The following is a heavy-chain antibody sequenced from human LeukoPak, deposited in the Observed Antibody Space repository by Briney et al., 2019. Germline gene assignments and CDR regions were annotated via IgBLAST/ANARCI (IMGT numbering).Heavy chain of an antibody. V-gene: IGHV4-59*01. J-gene: IGHJ4*02. Sequence: SETLSLTCTVSGGSISSYYWSWIRQPPGRGLEWIGYIYYSGSTNYNPSLKSRVTISVDTSKNQFSLKLSSVTAADTAVYYCARGGYYYDSSGYYYGFFDYWGQGTLVTVSS. CDR2: IYYSGST. CDR3: ARGGYYYDSSGYYYGFFDY. D-gene: IGHD3-22*01. CDR1: GGSISSYY.